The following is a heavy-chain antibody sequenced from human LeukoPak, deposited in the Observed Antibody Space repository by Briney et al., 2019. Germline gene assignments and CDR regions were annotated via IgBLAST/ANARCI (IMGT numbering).Heavy chain of an antibody. Sequence: GGSLRLSCAASGFTFSTYWMHWVRQAPGKGLEWVAMISYDGSNKYYVDSVKGRFTISRDNSKNTLYLQMNSLRAEDTAVYYCAKERVPGSWWGVFFDYWGQGTLVTVSS. J-gene: IGHJ4*02. D-gene: IGHD6-13*01. V-gene: IGHV3-30*18. CDR3: AKERVPGSWWGVFFDY. CDR2: ISYDGSNK. CDR1: GFTFSTYW.